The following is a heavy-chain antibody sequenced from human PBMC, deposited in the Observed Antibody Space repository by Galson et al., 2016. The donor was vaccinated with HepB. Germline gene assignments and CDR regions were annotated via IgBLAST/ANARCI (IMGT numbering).Heavy chain of an antibody. CDR1: GFTFSSYA. J-gene: IGHJ4*02. V-gene: IGHV3-23*01. CDR3: ANVPGGWGTYGDYELDY. D-gene: IGHD4-17*01. Sequence: SLRLSCAASGFTFSSYAMSWVRQAPGKGLEWVSAISGSGGSTYYADSVKGRFTISRANSKNTLYLQMNSLRAEDTAVYYCANVPGGWGTYGDYELDYWGQGTLVTVSS. CDR2: ISGSGGST.